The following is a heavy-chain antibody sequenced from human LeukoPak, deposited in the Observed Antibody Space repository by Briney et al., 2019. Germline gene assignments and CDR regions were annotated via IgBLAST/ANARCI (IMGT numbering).Heavy chain of an antibody. CDR1: GTSISNYY. CDR3: ARGTTRYKTTYYFDY. Sequence: PSETLSLTCTVSGTSISNYYWSWIRQPPGKGLEWIGYIYYSGDTNYNPSLKSRVTMSVDTSKNQFSLKLSSLTAADTAVFYCARGTTRYKTTYYFDYWGQGTLVTVSS. D-gene: IGHD2-2*02. J-gene: IGHJ4*02. CDR2: IYYSGDT. V-gene: IGHV4-59*01.